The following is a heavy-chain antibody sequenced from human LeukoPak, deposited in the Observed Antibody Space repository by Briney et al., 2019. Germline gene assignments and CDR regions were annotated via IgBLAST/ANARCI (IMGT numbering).Heavy chain of an antibody. D-gene: IGHD2-2*02. J-gene: IGHJ6*04. CDR2: IWYDGSNK. CDR3: ASGYCSSTSCYNPMDV. V-gene: IGHV3-33*01. Sequence: GGSLRLSCAASGFTFTSYGMHWVRQAPGKGLEWVAVIWYDGSNKYYADSVKGRFTISRDNSKNTLYLQMNSLRAEDTAVYYCASGYCSSTSCYNPMDVWGKGTTVTVSS. CDR1: GFTFTSYG.